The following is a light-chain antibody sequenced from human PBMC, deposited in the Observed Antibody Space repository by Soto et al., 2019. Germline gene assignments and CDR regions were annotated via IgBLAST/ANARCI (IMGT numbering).Light chain of an antibody. Sequence: EILFAQAPVTLSLSSGERATLSCRASQSVSSSYLAWYQQKPGQAPRLLIYGASSRATGIPDRFSGSGSGTDFTLTISRLEPEDFAVYYCQQYGSSPWTFGQGTEVDVK. CDR1: QSVSSSY. V-gene: IGKV3-20*01. J-gene: IGKJ1*01. CDR3: QQYGSSPWT. CDR2: GAS.